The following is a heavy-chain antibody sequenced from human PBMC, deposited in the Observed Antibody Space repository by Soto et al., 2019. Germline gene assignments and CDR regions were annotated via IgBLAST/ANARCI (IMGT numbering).Heavy chain of an antibody. Sequence: PGGSLRLSCAASGFTFSSYDMHWVRQATGKGLEWVSAIGTAGDTYYPGSVKGRFTISRENAKNSLYLQMNSLRAGDTAVYYCARGLGGYCSGGSCYRGEYYYYGMDVWGQGTTVTVSS. CDR1: GFTFSSYD. D-gene: IGHD2-15*01. CDR3: ARGLGGYCSGGSCYRGEYYYYGMDV. CDR2: IGTAGDT. J-gene: IGHJ6*02. V-gene: IGHV3-13*01.